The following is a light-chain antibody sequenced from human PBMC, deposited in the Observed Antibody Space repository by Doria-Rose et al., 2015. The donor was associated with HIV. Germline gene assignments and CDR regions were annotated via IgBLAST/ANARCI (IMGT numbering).Light chain of an antibody. CDR1: QSFSSTY. V-gene: IGKV3-20*01. CDR2: DGS. J-gene: IGKJ1*01. Sequence: TQSPGTLSLSPGERATLSCRASQSFSSTYLAWYQQKPGQAPSLLIYDGSTRATGIPDRFSASGSGTDFTLTINRLEPEDSALYYCHQYGTSWAFGQGTKVEI. CDR3: HQYGTSWA.